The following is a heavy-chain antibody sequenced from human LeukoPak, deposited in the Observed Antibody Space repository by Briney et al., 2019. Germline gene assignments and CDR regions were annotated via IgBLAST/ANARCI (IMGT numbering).Heavy chain of an antibody. J-gene: IGHJ4*02. CDR3: ASWVVITHNFDY. D-gene: IGHD3-22*01. CDR1: GGSISSSSYY. CDR2: IYTSGST. Sequence: SETLSLTCTVSGGSISSSSYYWSWIRQPAGKGLEWIGRIYTSGSTNYNPSLKSRVTISVDTSKNQFSLKLSSVTAADTAVYYCASWVVITHNFDYWGQGTLVTVSS. V-gene: IGHV4-61*02.